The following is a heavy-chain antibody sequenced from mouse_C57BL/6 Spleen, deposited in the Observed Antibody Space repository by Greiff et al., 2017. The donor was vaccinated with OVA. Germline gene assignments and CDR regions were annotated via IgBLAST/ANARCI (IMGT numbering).Heavy chain of an antibody. Sequence: VKLMESGAELVRPGASVTLSCKASGYTFTDYEMHWVKQTPVHGLEWIGAIDPETGGTAYNQKFKGKAILTADKSSSTAYMELRSLTSEDSAVYYCTRRALRAWFAYWGQGTLVTVSA. CDR2: IDPETGGT. CDR3: TRRALRAWFAY. J-gene: IGHJ3*01. D-gene: IGHD6-1*01. V-gene: IGHV1-15*01. CDR1: GYTFTDYE.